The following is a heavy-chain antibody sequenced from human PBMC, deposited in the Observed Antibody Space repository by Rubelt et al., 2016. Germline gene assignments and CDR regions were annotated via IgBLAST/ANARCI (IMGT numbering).Heavy chain of an antibody. CDR2: IYWNDDK. V-gene: IGHV2-5*01. D-gene: IGHD3-3*01. CDR3: AHLPRITIFGEEYYYYYGMDV. CDR1: SLSTSGVG. J-gene: IGHJ6*02. Sequence: SLSTSGVGVGWIRQPPGKALEWLTLIYWNDDKRYSPSLKSRLTITKDTSKNQVVLTMTNMDPVDTATYYCAHLPRITIFGEEYYYYYGMDVWGQGTTVTVSS.